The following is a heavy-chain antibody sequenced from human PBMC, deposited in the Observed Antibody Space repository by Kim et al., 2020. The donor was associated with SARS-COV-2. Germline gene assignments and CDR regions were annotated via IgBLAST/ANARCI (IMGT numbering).Heavy chain of an antibody. CDR2: INRDGSNT. Sequence: GGSLRLSCTASGFPFSQYVMHWVRQAPGKGLVWVSRINRDGSNTTYADSVRGRFTISRDNAKNTLYLQMSSLRAEDTAVYYCAREADGWGQGTRVNGS. CDR3: AREADG. J-gene: IGHJ6*01. CDR1: GFPFSQYV. V-gene: IGHV3-74*01.